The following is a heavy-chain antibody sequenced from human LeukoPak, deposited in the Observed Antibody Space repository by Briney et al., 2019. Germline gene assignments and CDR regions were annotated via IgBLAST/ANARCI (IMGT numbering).Heavy chain of an antibody. CDR1: GGSISSYY. CDR3: ARTDYDFWSGSHWGQAFDI. J-gene: IGHJ3*02. Sequence: SETLSLTCTVSGGSISSYYWSWIRQPPGKGLEWIGYIYYSGSTNYNPSLKSRVTISVDTSKNQFSLKLSSVTAADTAVYYCARTDYDFWSGSHWGQAFDIWGQGTMVTVSS. D-gene: IGHD3-3*01. V-gene: IGHV4-59*01. CDR2: IYYSGST.